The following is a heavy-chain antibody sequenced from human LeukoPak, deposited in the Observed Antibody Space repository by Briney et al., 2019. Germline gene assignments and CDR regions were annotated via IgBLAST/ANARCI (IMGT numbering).Heavy chain of an antibody. Sequence: PGRSLRLSCAASGFTFSSYGMHWVRQAPGKGLEWVAVISYDGSNKYYADSVKGRFTISRDNSKNTLYLQMNSLRAEDTAVYYCAKVAGYYDSSGYPASHFDYWGQGTLVTVSS. CDR1: GFTFSSYG. J-gene: IGHJ4*02. V-gene: IGHV3-30*18. D-gene: IGHD3-22*01. CDR3: AKVAGYYDSSGYPASHFDY. CDR2: ISYDGSNK.